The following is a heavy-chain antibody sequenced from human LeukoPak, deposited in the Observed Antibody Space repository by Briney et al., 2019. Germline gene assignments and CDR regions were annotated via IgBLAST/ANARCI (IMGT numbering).Heavy chain of an antibody. Sequence: ASVKVSCKASGYTFTGYYMHWVRQAPGQGLEWMGWINPNSGGTNYAQKFQGRVTMTRDTSISTAYMELSRLRSDDTAVYYCARDRYDFWSGYLFGGWGQGTLVTASS. CDR3: ARDRYDFWSGYLFGG. CDR1: GYTFTGYY. V-gene: IGHV1-2*02. D-gene: IGHD3-3*01. J-gene: IGHJ4*02. CDR2: INPNSGGT.